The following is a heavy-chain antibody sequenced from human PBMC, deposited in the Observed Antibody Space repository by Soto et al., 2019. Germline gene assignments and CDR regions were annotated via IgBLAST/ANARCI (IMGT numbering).Heavy chain of an antibody. V-gene: IGHV3-33*01. CDR3: ARDPGQDEAMDY. CDR2: IWHNGKNK. J-gene: IGHJ4*01. Sequence: PGGSLRLSCAASGFAFSDFGMHWVRQVPGKGLEWVAVIWHNGKNKYYADSVKGRFTISGDNSKNTLYLEMNSLRAEDTGVYYCARDPGQDEAMDYWGQGTLVTVSS. CDR1: GFAFSDFG.